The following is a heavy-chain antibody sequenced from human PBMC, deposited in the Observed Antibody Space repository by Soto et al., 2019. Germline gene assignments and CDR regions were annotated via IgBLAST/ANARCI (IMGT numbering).Heavy chain of an antibody. Sequence: GASLKVSCKASGYTFTSYAMHWVRQAPGQRLEWMGWINAGNGSTKYSQKFQGRVTITRDTSASTAYMELSSLRSEDTAVYYCASYSTDSGSYYPDDAFDIWGQGTMVTVS. CDR1: GYTFTSYA. J-gene: IGHJ3*02. D-gene: IGHD1-26*01. CDR3: ASYSTDSGSYYPDDAFDI. CDR2: INAGNGST. V-gene: IGHV1-3*01.